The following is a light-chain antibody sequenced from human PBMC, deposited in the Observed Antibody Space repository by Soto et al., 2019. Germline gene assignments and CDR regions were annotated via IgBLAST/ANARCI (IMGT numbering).Light chain of an antibody. CDR2: EVS. CDR3: CSYAGSSIF. J-gene: IGLJ1*01. V-gene: IGLV2-23*02. Sequence: QSVLTQPASVSGSPVQSITISCTGTSSDVGSYNLVSWYQQHPGKAPKLMIYEVSKRPSGVSNRFSGSKSGNTASLTISGLQAEDEADYYCCSYAGSSIFFGTGTKVTVL. CDR1: SSDVGSYNL.